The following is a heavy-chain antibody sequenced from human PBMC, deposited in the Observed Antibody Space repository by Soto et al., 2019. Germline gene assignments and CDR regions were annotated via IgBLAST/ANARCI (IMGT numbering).Heavy chain of an antibody. J-gene: IGHJ4*02. CDR1: GFTFSSYA. Sequence: PGGSLRLSCAASGFTFSSYAMNWVRQAPGKGLEWVSVISGSGDTTYYADSVKGRFTISRDNAKNSLYLQMNSLRAEDTALYYCAKEGYSGYGLDYWGQGTLVTVSS. V-gene: IGHV3-23*01. CDR2: ISGSGDTT. CDR3: AKEGYSGYGLDY. D-gene: IGHD5-12*01.